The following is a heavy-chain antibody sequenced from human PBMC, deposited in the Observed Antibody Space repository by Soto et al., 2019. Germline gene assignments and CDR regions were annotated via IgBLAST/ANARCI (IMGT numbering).Heavy chain of an antibody. CDR1: GGSISSGDYY. J-gene: IGHJ4*02. CDR2: IYYSGST. CDR3: ARLTYYYDSSGPVR. Sequence: SETLSLTCTVSGGSISSGDYYWSWIRQPPGKGLEWIGYIYYSGSTYYNPSLKSRVTISVDTSKNQFSLKLSSVTAADTAVYYCARLTYYYDSSGPVRWGQGTLVTVSS. D-gene: IGHD3-22*01. V-gene: IGHV4-30-4*01.